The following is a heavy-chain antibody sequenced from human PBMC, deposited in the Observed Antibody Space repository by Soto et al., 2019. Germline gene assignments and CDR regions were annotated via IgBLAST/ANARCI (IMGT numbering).Heavy chain of an antibody. Sequence: GESLKISCKGSGYSFTSYWIGWVRQMPGKGLEWMGIIYPGDSDTRYSPSFQGQVTISADKSISTAYLQWSSLKASDTAMYYCARIGHYYDSSGYYYSLPFDYWGQGTLVTVSS. CDR3: ARIGHYYDSSGYYYSLPFDY. D-gene: IGHD3-22*01. J-gene: IGHJ4*02. CDR2: IYPGDSDT. V-gene: IGHV5-51*01. CDR1: GYSFTSYW.